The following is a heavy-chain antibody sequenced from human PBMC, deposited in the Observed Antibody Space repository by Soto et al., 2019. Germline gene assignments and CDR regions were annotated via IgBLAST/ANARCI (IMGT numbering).Heavy chain of an antibody. D-gene: IGHD4-4*01. CDR2: IIPIFGTA. V-gene: IGHV1-69*12. CDR1: GGTFSSYA. Sequence: QVQLAQSGAEVKKSGSSVKVSCKASGGTFSSYAISWVRQAPGQGLEWMGGIIPIFGTANYAQKFQGRVTITADDATNTAYMELSSLRSDDTAVYYCARDSTVATHAFDIWGQGTMVTVSS. J-gene: IGHJ3*02. CDR3: ARDSTVATHAFDI.